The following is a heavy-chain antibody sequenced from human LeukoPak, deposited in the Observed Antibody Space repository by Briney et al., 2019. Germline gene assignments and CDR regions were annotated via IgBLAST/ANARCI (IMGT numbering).Heavy chain of an antibody. V-gene: IGHV3-74*01. CDR2: INSDGINT. CDR3: AKDSRHLSSTRGGLKESRGGFSDY. CDR1: GFTFSNYW. Sequence: GGSLRPSCAASGFTFSNYWMHWVRQAPGNGLVWVSRINSDGINTSYADSVKGRFTISRDNSRNTLYLQMNNLRAEDTAVYYCAKDSRHLSSTRGGLKESRGGFSDYWGQGTLVTVSS. D-gene: IGHD6-13*01. J-gene: IGHJ4*02.